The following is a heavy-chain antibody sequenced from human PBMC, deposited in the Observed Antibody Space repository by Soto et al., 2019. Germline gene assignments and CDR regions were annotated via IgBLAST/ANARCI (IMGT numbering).Heavy chain of an antibody. D-gene: IGHD6-13*01. J-gene: IGHJ6*02. CDR1: GGSFSGYY. CDR3: ARGDSSWYLYYYYYGMDV. Sequence: SETLSLTCAVYGGSFSGYYWSWIRQPPGKGLEWIGEINHSGSTNYNPSLKSRVTISVDTSKNQFSLKLSSVTAADTAVYYCARGDSSWYLYYYYYGMDVWGQGTTVTV. V-gene: IGHV4-34*01. CDR2: INHSGST.